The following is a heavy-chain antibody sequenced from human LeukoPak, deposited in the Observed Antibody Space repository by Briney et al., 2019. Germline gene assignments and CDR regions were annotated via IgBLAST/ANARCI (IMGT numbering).Heavy chain of an antibody. V-gene: IGHV3-30-3*01. Sequence: PGGSLRLSCAASGFTFSSYAMHWVRQAPGKGLEWVAVISYDGSNKYYADSVKGRFTISRDNSKNTLYLQMNSLRAEDTAVYYCARLYYYDSSGYYYEGVIFDYWGQGTLVTVSS. D-gene: IGHD3-22*01. CDR3: ARLYYYDSSGYYYEGVIFDY. J-gene: IGHJ4*02. CDR1: GFTFSSYA. CDR2: ISYDGSNK.